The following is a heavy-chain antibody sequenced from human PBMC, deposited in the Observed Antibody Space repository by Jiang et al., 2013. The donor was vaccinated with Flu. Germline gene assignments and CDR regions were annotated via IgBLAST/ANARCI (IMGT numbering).Heavy chain of an antibody. V-gene: IGHV1-69*15. Sequence: SGAEVKRPGSSVRVSCKASGVPFDRVTFNWVRQAPGQGLEWMGRIIPTYGRTDYAENFRGRVTFSADALTNTAYMEMGSLRVDDTAIFYCARDRVEVAAPAVYSDQPSYFDSWGQGTLVSVSS. CDR3: ARDRVEVAAPAVYSDQPSYFDS. D-gene: IGHD2-21*01. J-gene: IGHJ4*02. CDR2: IIPTYGRT. CDR1: GVPFDRVT.